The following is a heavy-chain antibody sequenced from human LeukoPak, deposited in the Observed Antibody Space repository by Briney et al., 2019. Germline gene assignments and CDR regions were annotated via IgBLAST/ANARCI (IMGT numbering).Heavy chain of an antibody. D-gene: IGHD3-9*01. Sequence: SETLSLTSAVYGGSFSGYYWSWIRQPPGKGLEWIGEINNSGSTNYNPSLKSRVTVSVDTSKNQFSLKLSSVTAADTAVYYCARFEGWFDPWGQGTLVTVSP. CDR1: GGSFSGYY. CDR3: ARFEGWFDP. CDR2: INNSGST. J-gene: IGHJ5*02. V-gene: IGHV4-34*01.